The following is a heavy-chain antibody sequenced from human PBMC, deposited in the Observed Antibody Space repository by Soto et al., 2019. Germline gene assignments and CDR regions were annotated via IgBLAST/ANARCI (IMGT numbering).Heavy chain of an antibody. V-gene: IGHV4-59*01. CDR1: GGSISSYY. CDR2: IYYSGST. CDR3: ARAEYSNYVLDWFDP. D-gene: IGHD4-4*01. J-gene: IGHJ5*02. Sequence: SETLSLTCTVSGGSISSYYWSWIRQPPGKGLEWIGYIYYSGSTNYNPALKSRVTISVDTSKNQFSLKLSSVTAADTAVYYCARAEYSNYVLDWFDPWGQGTLVTVSS.